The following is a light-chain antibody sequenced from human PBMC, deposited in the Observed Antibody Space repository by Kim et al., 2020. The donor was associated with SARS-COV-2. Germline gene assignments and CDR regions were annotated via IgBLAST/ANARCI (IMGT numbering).Light chain of an antibody. CDR1: QGIRIY. CDR3: LQHNDYPRT. CDR2: TAY. V-gene: IGKV1-17*03. Sequence: ASVGDRVTITCRRSQGIRIYLAWFTQIPRRGPKRLFYTAYSLQSGVPSRFSGSGSGTEFTLTISGLQPEDFATYYCLQHNDYPRTFGQGTKVDIK. J-gene: IGKJ1*01.